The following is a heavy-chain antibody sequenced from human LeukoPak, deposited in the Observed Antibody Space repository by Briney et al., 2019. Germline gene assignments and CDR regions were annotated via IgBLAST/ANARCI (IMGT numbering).Heavy chain of an antibody. V-gene: IGHV4-34*01. CDR1: GGSFSGYY. D-gene: IGHD6-13*01. J-gene: IGHJ4*02. CDR3: ARVAPYSSSWYYFDY. CDR2: INHSGST. Sequence: PSETLSLTCAVYGGSFSGYYWSWIRQPPGKGLEWIGEINHSGSTNYNPSLKSRVTISVDTSKNQFSLKLSSVAAAYTAVYYCARVAPYSSSWYYFDYWGQGTLVTVSS.